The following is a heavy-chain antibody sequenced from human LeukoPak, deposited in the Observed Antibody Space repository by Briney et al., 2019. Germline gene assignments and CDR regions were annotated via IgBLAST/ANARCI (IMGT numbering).Heavy chain of an antibody. J-gene: IGHJ4*02. Sequence: SETLSLTCTVSGGSFSSYYWSWMRQPPGKGLEWIGYIYYSGNTNYNPSLKSRVIISVDTSKNQFSLKLSSVTAADTAVYYCARFSGYPQYYFDDWGQGTQVTVSS. CDR3: ARFSGYPQYYFDD. CDR1: GGSFSSYY. CDR2: IYYSGNT. D-gene: IGHD3-22*01. V-gene: IGHV4-59*01.